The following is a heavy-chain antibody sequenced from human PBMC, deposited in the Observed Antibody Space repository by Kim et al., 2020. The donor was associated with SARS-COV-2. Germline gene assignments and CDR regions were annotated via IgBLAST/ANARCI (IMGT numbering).Heavy chain of an antibody. Sequence: GGSLRLSCAASGFTFSSYAMHWVRQAPGKGLEWVAVISYDGSNKYYADSVKGRFTISRDNSKNTLYLQMNSLRAEDTAVYYCARVKIPWAVAGIGYFQHWGQGTLVTVSS. V-gene: IGHV3-30*04. J-gene: IGHJ1*01. D-gene: IGHD6-19*01. CDR3: ARVKIPWAVAGIGYFQH. CDR2: ISYDGSNK. CDR1: GFTFSSYA.